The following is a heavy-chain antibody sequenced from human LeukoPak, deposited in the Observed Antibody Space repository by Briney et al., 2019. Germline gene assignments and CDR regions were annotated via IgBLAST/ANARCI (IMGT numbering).Heavy chain of an antibody. D-gene: IGHD2-2*01. CDR2: IYNTGSA. Sequence: NSSETLSLTCIVSGGSISSYYWSWIRQPPGKGLEWIGHIYNTGSAYYNPSLMSRVSISIDTSENQFSLKLSSVTAADTAVYYCASTHCASPSCYSYYYSGLDVWGQGTTVIVSS. V-gene: IGHV4-59*06. CDR3: ASTHCASPSCYSYYYSGLDV. CDR1: GGSISSYY. J-gene: IGHJ6*02.